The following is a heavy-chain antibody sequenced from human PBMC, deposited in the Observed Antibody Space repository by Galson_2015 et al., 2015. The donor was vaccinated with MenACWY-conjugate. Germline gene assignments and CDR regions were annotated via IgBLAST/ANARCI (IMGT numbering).Heavy chain of an antibody. J-gene: IGHJ6*03. Sequence: ETLSLTCAVSGGSISSHYWSWIRPPPGKALEWIGNINDSGSPQYNPSLKTRVTISVDTSKSQFSLRLSSVTAADTAVYYCAREMRSLFGFPEYYMDVWGKGTTVTVSS. CDR1: GGSISSHY. CDR2: INDSGSP. V-gene: IGHV4-59*11. D-gene: IGHD3-3*01. CDR3: AREMRSLFGFPEYYMDV.